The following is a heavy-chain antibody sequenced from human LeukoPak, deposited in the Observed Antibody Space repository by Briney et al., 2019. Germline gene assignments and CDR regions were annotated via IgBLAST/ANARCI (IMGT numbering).Heavy chain of an antibody. CDR1: GGSISSYY. D-gene: IGHD6-13*01. V-gene: IGHV4-59*08. CDR2: IYYSGST. J-gene: IGHJ3*02. CDR3: ARHDPYSSSPTAAFDI. Sequence: PSETLSLTCTVSGGSISSYYWSWIRQPPGKELEWIGYIYYSGSTNYNPSLKSRVTISVDTSKNQFSLKLSSVTAADTAVYYCARHDPYSSSPTAAFDIWGQGTMVTVSS.